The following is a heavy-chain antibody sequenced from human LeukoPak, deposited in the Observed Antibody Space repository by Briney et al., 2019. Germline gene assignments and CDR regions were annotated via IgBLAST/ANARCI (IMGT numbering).Heavy chain of an antibody. V-gene: IGHV4-30-4*01. D-gene: IGHD3-9*01. CDR2: IYYSGSI. Sequence: SQPLSLTCTVSVGSISRGDYYWRWIRQPPGKGLEWNVYIYYSGSIYYNPSLKSRVTISVDTSKNQCSLKLSSVTAADTAVYYCARRSDYDILTGPGGMDVWGQGTTVTVSS. CDR1: VGSISRGDYY. CDR3: ARRSDYDILTGPGGMDV. J-gene: IGHJ6*02.